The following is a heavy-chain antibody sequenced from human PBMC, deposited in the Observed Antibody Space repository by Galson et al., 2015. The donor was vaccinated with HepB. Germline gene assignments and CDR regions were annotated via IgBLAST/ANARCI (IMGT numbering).Heavy chain of an antibody. D-gene: IGHD6-13*01. CDR3: ARGTYIAAAGTDFDY. J-gene: IGHJ4*02. CDR2: ISYDGSNK. V-gene: IGHV3-30-3*01. Sequence: SLRLSCAASGFTFSSYAMHWVRQAPGKGLEWVAVISYDGSNKYYADSVKGRFTISGDNSKNTLYLQMNSLRAEDTAVYYCARGTYIAAAGTDFDYWGQGTLVTVSS. CDR1: GFTFSSYA.